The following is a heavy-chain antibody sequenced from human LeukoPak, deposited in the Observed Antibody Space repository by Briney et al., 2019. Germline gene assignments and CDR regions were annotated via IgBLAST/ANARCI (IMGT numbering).Heavy chain of an antibody. J-gene: IGHJ6*03. V-gene: IGHV3-33*01. CDR1: GFTFSSYG. Sequence: GGSLRLSCAASGFTFSSYGMHWVRQAPGKGLEWVAVIWYDGSNKYYADSVKGRFTISRDNSKNTLYLQMNSLRAEDTAVYYCARVSIRTPPDTAMVTDYYYYMDVWGKGTTVTVSS. D-gene: IGHD5-18*01. CDR3: ARVSIRTPPDTAMVTDYYYYMDV. CDR2: IWYDGSNK.